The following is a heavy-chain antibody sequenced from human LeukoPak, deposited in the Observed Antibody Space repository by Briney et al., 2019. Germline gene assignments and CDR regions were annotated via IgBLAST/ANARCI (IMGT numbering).Heavy chain of an antibody. CDR3: ARSHITGTIYYYMDV. Sequence: PSETLSLTCTVSGASITSSNYYWLWLRQPPGKGLEWIGSIYYGGSTYYNPSLKSRVTISVDTSKNQFPLKLSSVTAADTAVYYCARSHITGTIYYYMDVWGKGTTVTVSS. CDR1: GASITSSNYY. CDR2: IYYGGST. D-gene: IGHD1-20*01. J-gene: IGHJ6*03. V-gene: IGHV4-39*06.